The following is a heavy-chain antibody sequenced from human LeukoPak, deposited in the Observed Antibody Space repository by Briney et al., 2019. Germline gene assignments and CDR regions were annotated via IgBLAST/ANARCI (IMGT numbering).Heavy chain of an antibody. CDR3: TRYNNEHFDY. J-gene: IGHJ4*02. Sequence: GGSLTLSCAGSGFTFGGYGMHWLRRTPGKGLEWVAVIAYDGSRGFYADSVKGRFTISRDNSKNTMSVQMDDLRAEDTSVYYCTRYNNEHFDYWGQGTLVTVSS. V-gene: IGHV3-33*01. CDR2: IAYDGSRG. D-gene: IGHD1-14*01. CDR1: GFTFGGYG.